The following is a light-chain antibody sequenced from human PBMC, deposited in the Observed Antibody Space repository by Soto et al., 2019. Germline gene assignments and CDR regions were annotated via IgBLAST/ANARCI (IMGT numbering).Light chain of an antibody. Sequence: QSVLTQPASVSGSPGQSITLSCTGTSSDVGGYNYVSWYQQHPGKAPKLMIYDVSNRPSGVSNRFSGSKSGNTASLTISGLQAEDEADYYCSSYTSSSTLLEFGGGTKLTVL. CDR3: SSYTSSSTLLE. CDR2: DVS. J-gene: IGLJ3*02. CDR1: SSDVGGYNY. V-gene: IGLV2-14*01.